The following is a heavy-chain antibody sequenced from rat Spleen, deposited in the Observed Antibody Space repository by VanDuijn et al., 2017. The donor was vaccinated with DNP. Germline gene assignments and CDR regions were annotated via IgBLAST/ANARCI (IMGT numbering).Heavy chain of an antibody. J-gene: IGHJ2*01. Sequence: EVQLVESGGDLVQPGGSLKLSCAASGFTFGDYYMAWVRQAPTKGLEWVAYISTSGEYAHYRDSVKGRFTISRDNAKDTQYLQMDSLRSEDTATYYCTTDNNYDFDYWGQGVMVTVSS. D-gene: IGHD1-10*01. CDR1: GFTFGDYY. V-gene: IGHV5-27*01. CDR3: TTDNNYDFDY. CDR2: ISTSGEYA.